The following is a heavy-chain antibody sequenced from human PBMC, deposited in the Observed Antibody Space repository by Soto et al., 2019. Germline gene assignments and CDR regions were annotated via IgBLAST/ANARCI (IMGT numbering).Heavy chain of an antibody. V-gene: IGHV3-23*01. Sequence: VGSLRLSCAASGLTFSTYSMAWVRQAPGKGPEGVSGLSGGGINTFYADSVKGRFTISVDNSKNTVDLQMNSLRVEDTAVYYCAKWSGYRDEWGQGTLVTVSS. CDR1: GLTFSTYS. CDR3: AKWSGYRDE. CDR2: LSGGGINT. J-gene: IGHJ4*02. D-gene: IGHD6-25*01.